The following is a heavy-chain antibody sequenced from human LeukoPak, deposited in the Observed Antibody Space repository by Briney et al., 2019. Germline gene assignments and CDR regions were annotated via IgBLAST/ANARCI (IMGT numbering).Heavy chain of an antibody. CDR2: ISSSSSYI. CDR1: GFTFSSYS. V-gene: IGHV3-21*01. Sequence: GGSLRLSCAASGFTFSSYSMNWVRQAPGKGLEWVSSISSSSSYIYYADSVKGRFTISRDNAKNSLYLQMNSLRAEDTAVYYCARDMRHQWLVRPLFGYWGQGTLVTVSS. D-gene: IGHD6-19*01. J-gene: IGHJ4*02. CDR3: ARDMRHQWLVRPLFGY.